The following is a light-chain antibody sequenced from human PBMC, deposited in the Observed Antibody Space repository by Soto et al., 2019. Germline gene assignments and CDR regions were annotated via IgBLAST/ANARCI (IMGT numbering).Light chain of an antibody. J-gene: IGKJ1*01. V-gene: IGKV3-15*01. CDR2: GAS. CDR1: QSVSS. CDR3: QQYNSYWT. Sequence: EIVMTQSPATLSVSPGDRATLSCRASQSVSSIAWYQQKPGQPPRLLIYGASRRATNIPARFSGGGSDTEFTLTISTLQSEDFAVYYCQQYNSYWTFGQGTKVEIK.